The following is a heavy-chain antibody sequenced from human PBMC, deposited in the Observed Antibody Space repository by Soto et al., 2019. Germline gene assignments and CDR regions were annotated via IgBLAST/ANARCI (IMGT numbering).Heavy chain of an antibody. J-gene: IGHJ6*02. CDR1: GFTFSSYG. Sequence: QVQLVESGGGVVQPGRSLRLSCAASGFTFSSYGMHWVRQAPGKGLEWVAVISYDGSNKYYADSVKGRFTISRDNSKNTLYLQMISLRAEDTAVYYCAKELYRYNWNDGYYGMDVWGQGTTVTVSS. CDR2: ISYDGSNK. D-gene: IGHD1-1*01. V-gene: IGHV3-30*18. CDR3: AKELYRYNWNDGYYGMDV.